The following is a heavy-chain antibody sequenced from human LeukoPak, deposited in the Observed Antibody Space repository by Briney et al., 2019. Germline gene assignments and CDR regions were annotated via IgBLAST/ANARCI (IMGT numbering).Heavy chain of an antibody. CDR2: IYNTGRT. Sequence: SETLSLTCTVSGGFIPRYYWGWVRQPAGRGLECIGRIYNTGRTDHHPSGTSRLTMSVDTSKNQFSLNLSSVTAADTAVYYCARVGYIGSSWLFDYWGQGALVIVSS. CDR3: ARVGYIGSSWLFDY. CDR1: GGFIPRYY. V-gene: IGHV4-4*07. D-gene: IGHD1-26*01. J-gene: IGHJ4*02.